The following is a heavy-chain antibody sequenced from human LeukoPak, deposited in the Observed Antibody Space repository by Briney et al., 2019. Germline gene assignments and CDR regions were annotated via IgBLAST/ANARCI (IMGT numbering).Heavy chain of an antibody. CDR2: ITSSSSST. CDR1: GFTFNFYA. J-gene: IGHJ4*02. V-gene: IGHV3-48*04. D-gene: IGHD4-17*01. CDR3: ARVIGSYGDSAY. Sequence: HPGGSLRLSCAASGFTFNFYAMSWARQAPGKGLEWISYITSSSSSTYYADSVKGRFTISRDNAKNSLYLQMNSLSAEDTAVYYCARVIGSYGDSAYWGQGTLVTVSS.